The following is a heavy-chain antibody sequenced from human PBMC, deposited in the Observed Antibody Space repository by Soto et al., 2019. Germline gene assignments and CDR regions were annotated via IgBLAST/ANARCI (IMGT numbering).Heavy chain of an antibody. CDR1: GDSFSNFA. CDR3: ATKSCRGGSCYSWRFDN. Sequence: QVQLVQSGAEVREPGSSVKVSCKASGDSFSNFAISWVRQAPGQGIEWMGGITPVFGRPNYAQNFKGRVSITADESTGTAFMGLTSLRSEDTAVYYCATKSCRGGSCYSWRFDNWGQGTLITVSS. CDR2: ITPVFGRP. V-gene: IGHV1-69*01. J-gene: IGHJ5*02. D-gene: IGHD2-15*01.